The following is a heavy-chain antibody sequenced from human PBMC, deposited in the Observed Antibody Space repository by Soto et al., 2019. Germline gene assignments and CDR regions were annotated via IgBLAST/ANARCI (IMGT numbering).Heavy chain of an antibody. D-gene: IGHD2-2*01. CDR3: ARGPPSIVVVPAVTSPFDY. J-gene: IGHJ4*02. CDR2: INHSGST. Sequence: QVQLQQWGAGLLKPSETLSLTCAVYGGSFSGYYWSWIRQPPGKGLEWIGEINHSGSTNYNPYLKSRVTISVHTSKNQFSLKLSSVTAADTAVYYCARGPPSIVVVPAVTSPFDYWGQGTLVTVSS. V-gene: IGHV4-34*01. CDR1: GGSFSGYY.